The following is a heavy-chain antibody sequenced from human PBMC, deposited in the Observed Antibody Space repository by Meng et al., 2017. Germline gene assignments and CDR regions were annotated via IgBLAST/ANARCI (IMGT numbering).Heavy chain of an antibody. J-gene: IGHJ4*01. Sequence: ASVKVSCKASGYTFTSYAMHWVRQAPGQRLEWMGWINAGNGNTKYSQKFQGRVTITRDKSASTAYMELSSLRAEDTAVYYCARSGVDIVATAWDDWGQGTLVTVSS. CDR2: INAGNGNT. CDR3: ARSGVDIVATAWDD. CDR1: GYTFTSYA. D-gene: IGHD5-12*01. V-gene: IGHV1-3*01.